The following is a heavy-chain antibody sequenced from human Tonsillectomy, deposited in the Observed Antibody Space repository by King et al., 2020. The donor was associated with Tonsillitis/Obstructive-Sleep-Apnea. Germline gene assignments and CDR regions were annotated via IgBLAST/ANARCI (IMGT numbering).Heavy chain of an antibody. J-gene: IGHJ1*01. V-gene: IGHV3-23*04. CDR3: AKDLTYGDLTESFQH. CDR2: ISRSGGST. D-gene: IGHD4-17*01. Sequence: VQLVESGGGLVQPGGSLRLACATSGFTFSSYAMSWVRQAPGKGLEWVSVISRSGGSTYYADSVTGRFTISRDNSRNTLFLQMNSLRAQDTAVYYCAKDLTYGDLTESFQHWGQGTLVTVSS. CDR1: GFTFSSYA.